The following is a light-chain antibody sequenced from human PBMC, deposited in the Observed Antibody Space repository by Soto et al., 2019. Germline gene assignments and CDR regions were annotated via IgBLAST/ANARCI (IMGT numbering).Light chain of an antibody. J-gene: IGKJ5*01. V-gene: IGKV3-11*01. CDR3: QQXXXXXXXT. CDR2: DAS. Sequence: EIVLTQSPATLSLSPGERATLSCRASQSVSSYLAWYQQKPGQAPRLLIYDASNRAPGIPARFSGSGSGTDFTLTXXXXXXXXXAVYYCQQXXXXXXXTFG. CDR1: QSVSSY.